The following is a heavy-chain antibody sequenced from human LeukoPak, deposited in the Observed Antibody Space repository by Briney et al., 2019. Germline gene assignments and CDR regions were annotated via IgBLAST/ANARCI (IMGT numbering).Heavy chain of an antibody. Sequence: PGESLKISCKGSGYSFTSYWIGWVRQMPGKGLEWMGIIYPGDSDTRYSPSFQGQVTISADKSISTAYLQWSSLKASDTAMYYCARPLRAAAGRTFDAFDIWGQGTMVTVSS. CDR1: GYSFTSYW. J-gene: IGHJ3*02. D-gene: IGHD6-13*01. V-gene: IGHV5-51*01. CDR2: IYPGDSDT. CDR3: ARPLRAAAGRTFDAFDI.